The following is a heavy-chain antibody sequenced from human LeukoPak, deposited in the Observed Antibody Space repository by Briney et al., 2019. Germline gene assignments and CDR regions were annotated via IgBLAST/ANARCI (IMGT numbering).Heavy chain of an antibody. CDR1: GDTFTSYY. J-gene: IGHJ6*02. D-gene: IGHD2-21*01. CDR3: ARDPVVGYGMDV. CDR2: INPNSGGT. Sequence: ASVTVSCKASGDTFTSYYMHWVRQAPGQGLEWMGWINPNSGGTNYAQKFQGRVTMTRDTSISTAYMELSRLRSDDTAVYYCARDPVVGYGMDVWGQGTRVTVSS. V-gene: IGHV1-2*02.